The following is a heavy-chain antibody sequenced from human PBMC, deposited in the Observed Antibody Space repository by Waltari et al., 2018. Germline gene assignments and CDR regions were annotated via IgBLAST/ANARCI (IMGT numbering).Heavy chain of an antibody. CDR1: GGTFSSYA. Sequence: QVQLVQSGAEVKKPGSSVKVSCKASGGTFSSYAISWVRQAPGQGLEWMGGISPILGIANYAQKFQGRVTITADKATSTAYMELSSLRSEDTAVYYCAKDSSGWYGWFDPWGQGTLVTVSS. V-gene: IGHV1-69*10. D-gene: IGHD6-19*01. CDR3: AKDSSGWYGWFDP. J-gene: IGHJ5*02. CDR2: ISPILGIA.